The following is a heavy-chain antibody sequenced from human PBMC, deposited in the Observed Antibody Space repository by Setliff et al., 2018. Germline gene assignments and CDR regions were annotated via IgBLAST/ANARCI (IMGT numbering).Heavy chain of an antibody. CDR2: IYTSGST. V-gene: IGHV4-4*08. D-gene: IGHD5-12*01. Sequence: SETLSLTCTASGGSISSYYWSWIRQPPGKGLEWIGYIYTSGSTNYNPSLKSRVTISVDTSKNQFSLKLSSVTAADTAVYYCARERGYSGYDYWGQGTLVTVSS. CDR3: ARERGYSGYDY. J-gene: IGHJ4*02. CDR1: GGSISSYY.